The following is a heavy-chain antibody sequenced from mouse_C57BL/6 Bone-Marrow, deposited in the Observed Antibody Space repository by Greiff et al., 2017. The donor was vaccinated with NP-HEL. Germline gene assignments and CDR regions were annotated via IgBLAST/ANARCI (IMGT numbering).Heavy chain of an antibody. CDR1: GYTFTSYW. CDR3: ARRGVYYYGSSQCAY. V-gene: IGHV1-64*01. J-gene: IGHJ3*01. D-gene: IGHD1-1*01. CDR2: IHPNSGST. Sequence: QVQLQQPGAELVKPGASVKLSCKASGYTFTSYWMHWVKQRPGQGLEWIGMIHPNSGSTNYNEKFKSKATLTVDKSSSTAYMQLSSLTSEDSAVYYCARRGVYYYGSSQCAYWGQGTLVTVSA.